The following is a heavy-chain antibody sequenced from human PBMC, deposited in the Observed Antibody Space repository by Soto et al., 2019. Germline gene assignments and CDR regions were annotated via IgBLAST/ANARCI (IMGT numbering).Heavy chain of an antibody. CDR1: GYTFTSYA. Sequence: QVQLVQSGAEEKKPGASVKVSCKASGYTFTSYAMHWVRQAPGQRLEWMGWINAGNVNTKYSQKFQGRVTITRETSASTAYLELSSLRSEDTAVDYCARSIVVVTALDYWGQGTLVTVSS. CDR2: INAGNVNT. J-gene: IGHJ4*02. CDR3: ARSIVVVTALDY. D-gene: IGHD2-21*02. V-gene: IGHV1-3*05.